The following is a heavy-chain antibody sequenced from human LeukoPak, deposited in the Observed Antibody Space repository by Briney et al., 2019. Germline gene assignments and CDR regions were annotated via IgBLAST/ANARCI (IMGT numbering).Heavy chain of an antibody. CDR2: IRSKAYGGTT. J-gene: IGHJ6*03. D-gene: IGHD3-3*01. V-gene: IGHV3-49*04. CDR1: GFTFGDYA. CDR3: TRCLPYYDFWSGYFPYYYYYMDV. Sequence: GGSLRLSCTASGFTFGDYAMSWVRQAPGKGLEWVGFIRSKAYGGTTEYAASVKGRFTISRDDSKSIAYLQMNSLKTEDTAVYYCTRCLPYYDFWSGYFPYYYYYMDVWGKGTTVTVSS.